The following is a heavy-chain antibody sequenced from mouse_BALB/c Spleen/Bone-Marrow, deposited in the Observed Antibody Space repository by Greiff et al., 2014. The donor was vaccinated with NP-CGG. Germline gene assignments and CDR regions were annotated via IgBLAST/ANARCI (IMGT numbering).Heavy chain of an antibody. V-gene: IGHV14-3*02. D-gene: IGHD1-1*01. J-gene: IGHJ2*01. Sequence: EVKLVESGAELVKPGASVKLSCTASGFNIKDTYMHWVKQRPEQDLEWIGRIDPANGNTKYDPKFQGKATITADTSSNTAYLQLSSLTSEDTAVYYCARYYYGYYFDYWGQGTTLTVSS. CDR2: IDPANGNT. CDR1: GFNIKDTY. CDR3: ARYYYGYYFDY.